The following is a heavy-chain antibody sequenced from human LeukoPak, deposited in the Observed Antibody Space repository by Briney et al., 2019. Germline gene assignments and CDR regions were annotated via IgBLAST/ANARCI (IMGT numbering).Heavy chain of an antibody. J-gene: IGHJ4*02. CDR2: ISTGTGR. Sequence: GESLKISCAASGLSFSSSAFNWFRQAPGKRLEWVSSISTGTGRYYAASVKGRFTISRDNAKNSLYLDMDSLIAEDTAVYYCATETIGRHYDYWGQGTLLTVSS. D-gene: IGHD1-14*01. CDR3: ATETIGRHYDY. CDR1: GLSFSSSA. V-gene: IGHV3-69-1*02.